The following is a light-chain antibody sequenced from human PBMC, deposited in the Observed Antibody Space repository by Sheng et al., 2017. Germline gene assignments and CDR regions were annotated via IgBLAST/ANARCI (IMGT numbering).Light chain of an antibody. V-gene: IGKV3-20*01. CDR3: QQYGSSPQVT. CDR1: QPVSSSF. Sequence: EIVMTQSPGTLSLSPGERATLSCRASQPVSSSFLAWYQQKPGRAPRLLIYAASRRATGIPDRFSGGGSGTDFSLTITRLEPDDFAVYYCQQYGSSPQVTFGGGTKVDI. CDR2: AAS. J-gene: IGKJ4*01.